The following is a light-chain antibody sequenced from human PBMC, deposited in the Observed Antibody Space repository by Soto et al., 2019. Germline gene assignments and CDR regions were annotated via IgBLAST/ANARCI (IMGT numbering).Light chain of an antibody. CDR3: QQYGASPPYT. V-gene: IGKV3-20*01. CDR2: AAS. Sequence: EIVLTQSPGTLSLSPGESTTLSWRASRGISSSYLAWYQQKPGQAPRLLIYAASTRATGIPDRFRGSGSATDFTLTISRLEPEDSAVYYCQQYGASPPYTFGQGTKLEIK. J-gene: IGKJ2*01. CDR1: RGISSSY.